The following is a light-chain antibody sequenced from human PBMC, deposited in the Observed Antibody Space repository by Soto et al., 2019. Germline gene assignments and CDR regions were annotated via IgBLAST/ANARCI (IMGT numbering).Light chain of an antibody. CDR2: SNS. V-gene: IGLV1-44*01. Sequence: QSVLTQPPSASGTAGQRATISCSGSSSNVGSNAVNWYQQLPGTAPKLLIYSNSQRPSGVPDRFSGSKSGPSASLAISGLQPDDEADYYCAAWDDSLNGVLFGGGTKLTVL. CDR1: SSNVGSNA. J-gene: IGLJ2*01. CDR3: AAWDDSLNGVL.